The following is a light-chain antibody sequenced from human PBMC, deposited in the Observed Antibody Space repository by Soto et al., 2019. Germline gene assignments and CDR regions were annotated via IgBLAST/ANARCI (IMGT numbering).Light chain of an antibody. V-gene: IGKV1-5*01. CDR2: VAS. J-gene: IGKJ4*01. Sequence: DIQMTQSPSTLSSSLGDRVTITCRASQSISSWLAWYQQKTGKAPKLLIYVASTLQSGVPSRFSGSGSGTDLTLTISRLQPEDFATYYCQQINSSPLTCGGGTKVDIK. CDR3: QQINSSPLT. CDR1: QSISSW.